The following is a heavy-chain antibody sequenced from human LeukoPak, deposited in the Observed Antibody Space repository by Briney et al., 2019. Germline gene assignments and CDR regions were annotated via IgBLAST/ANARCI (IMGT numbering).Heavy chain of an antibody. J-gene: IGHJ4*02. CDR3: ARDLPSDTAMALDY. CDR1: GFTFSSYG. D-gene: IGHD5-18*01. CDR2: VWYDGSNK. Sequence: GRSLRLSCAASGFTFSSYGMHWVRQAPGRGLEWVAVVWYDGSNKYYADSVKGRFTISRDNSKNTLYLQMNSLRAEDTAVYYCARDLPSDTAMALDYWGQGTLVTVSS. V-gene: IGHV3-33*01.